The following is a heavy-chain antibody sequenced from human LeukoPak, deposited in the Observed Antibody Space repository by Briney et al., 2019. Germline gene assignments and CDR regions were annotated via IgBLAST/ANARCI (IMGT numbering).Heavy chain of an antibody. CDR2: INSGGGST. J-gene: IGHJ6*03. CDR1: GFTFSSHA. Sequence: PGGSLRLSCAASGFTFSSHAMHWVRQAPGKGLEYVSAINSGGGSTYYANSVKGRFTISRDNSKNTLYLQMGSVRVEDMAIYYCARLSLGRGRYDMDVWGKGTTVTIFS. V-gene: IGHV3-64*01. CDR3: ARLSLGRGRYDMDV. D-gene: IGHD3-9*01.